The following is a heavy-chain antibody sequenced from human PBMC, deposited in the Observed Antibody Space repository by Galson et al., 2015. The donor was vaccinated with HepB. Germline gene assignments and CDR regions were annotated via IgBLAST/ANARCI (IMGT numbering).Heavy chain of an antibody. Sequence: SLRLSCAASGFTFSSYGMHWVRQAPGKGLEWVAVIWYDGSNKYYADSVKGRFTISRDNSKNTLYLQMNSLRAEDTAVYYCARDGVMVYAIYYYYGMDVWGQGTTVTVSS. D-gene: IGHD2-8*01. V-gene: IGHV3-33*01. J-gene: IGHJ6*02. CDR3: ARDGVMVYAIYYYYGMDV. CDR2: IWYDGSNK. CDR1: GFTFSSYG.